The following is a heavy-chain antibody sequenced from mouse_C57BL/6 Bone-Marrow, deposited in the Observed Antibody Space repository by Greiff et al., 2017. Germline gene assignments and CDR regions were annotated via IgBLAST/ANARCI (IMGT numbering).Heavy chain of an antibody. V-gene: IGHV5-4*01. CDR1: GFTFSSYA. J-gene: IGHJ3*01. D-gene: IGHD1-1*01. CDR2: ISDGGSYT. Sequence: DVQLVESGGGLVKPGGSLKLSCAASGFTFSSYAMSWVRQTPEKRLEWVATISDGGSYTYYPDNVKGRFTISRDNAKNNLYLQMSHLKSEDTAMYYCARDLYGSSYQFAYWGQGTLVTVSA. CDR3: ARDLYGSSYQFAY.